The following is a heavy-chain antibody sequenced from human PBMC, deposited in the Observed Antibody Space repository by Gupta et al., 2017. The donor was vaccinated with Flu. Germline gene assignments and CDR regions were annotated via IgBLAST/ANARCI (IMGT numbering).Heavy chain of an antibody. CDR3: VRAIGTSSAY. V-gene: IGHV3-7*01. D-gene: IGHD6-6*01. J-gene: IGHJ4*02. CDR1: GVTFTNYG. Sequence: GVTFTNYGMNWVSQATGKGMEWVANIKQDASEKYYVDAVKGRFTIARDNAHNSLFLQMNSLRAEDTSVYYCVRAIGTSSAYWGQGTLVTVSS. CDR2: IKQDASEK.